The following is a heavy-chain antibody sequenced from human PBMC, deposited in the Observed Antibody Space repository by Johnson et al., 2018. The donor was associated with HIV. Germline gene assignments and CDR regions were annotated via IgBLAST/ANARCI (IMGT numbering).Heavy chain of an antibody. J-gene: IGHJ3*02. V-gene: IGHV3-13*01. CDR1: GFTFSSYD. D-gene: IGHD1-26*01. CDR3: ARGIVGADDAFDI. CDR2: IGTAGDT. Sequence: VQLVESGGGVVQPGRSLRLSCAASGFTFSSYDMHWVRQATGKGLEWVSAIGTAGDTYYPGSVKGRFTISRENAKNSLYLQMNSLSAGDTAVYYCARGIVGADDAFDIWGQGTMVTVSS.